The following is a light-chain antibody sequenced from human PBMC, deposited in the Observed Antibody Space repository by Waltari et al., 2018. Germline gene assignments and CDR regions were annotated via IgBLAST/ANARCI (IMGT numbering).Light chain of an antibody. CDR3: AAWDDSLSGHVV. V-gene: IGLV1-36*01. J-gene: IGLJ2*01. CDR1: SSNIGNNA. Sequence: HSVLTQPPSVSAAPGQRVTISCSGSSSNIGNNAVNWYQQPPGKAPKLLIFHDELLTSGGSDRFSGSTSGTSASLASSGLQSEDEADYYCAAWDDSLSGHVVFGGGTKLTVL. CDR2: HDE.